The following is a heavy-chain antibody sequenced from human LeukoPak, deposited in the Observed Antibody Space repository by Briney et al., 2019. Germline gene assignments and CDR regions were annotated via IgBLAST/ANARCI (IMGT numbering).Heavy chain of an antibody. V-gene: IGHV3-43*02. D-gene: IGHD4-17*01. CDR2: ISGDGGST. CDR1: GFTFDDYA. J-gene: IGHJ6*03. Sequence: GGSLRLSCAASGFTFDDYAMHWVRQAPGKGLEWVSLISGDGGSTYYADSVKGRFTISRDNSKNSLYLQMNSLRTEDTALYYCAKWGGDYPSYYYYYMDVWGKGTTVTVSS. CDR3: AKWGGDYPSYYYYYMDV.